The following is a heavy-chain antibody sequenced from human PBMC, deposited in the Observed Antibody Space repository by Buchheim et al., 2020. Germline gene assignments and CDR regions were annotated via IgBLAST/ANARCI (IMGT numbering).Heavy chain of an antibody. CDR1: GFTFSSYA. D-gene: IGHD6-19*01. J-gene: IGHJ4*02. Sequence: EVQLLESGGGLVQPGGSLRLSCAASGFTFSSYAMNWVRQAPGKGLEFVSAISGSGGATYYVASVKGRFTISRDNSKDALYFEMYSLRAEDTAVYYCAKDHRSVAGADYWGQG. CDR2: ISGSGGAT. CDR3: AKDHRSVAGADY. V-gene: IGHV3-23*01.